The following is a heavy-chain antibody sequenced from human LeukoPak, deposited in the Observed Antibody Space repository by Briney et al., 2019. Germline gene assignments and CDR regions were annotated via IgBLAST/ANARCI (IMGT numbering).Heavy chain of an antibody. CDR1: GFIFSDYY. D-gene: IGHD6-19*01. CDR2: IKGTGLTT. V-gene: IGHV3-11*01. Sequence: GGSLRLSCAASGFIFSDYYMAWIRQAPGKGLEWISTIKGTGLTTYYADSVKGRFTISRDNAKNSLYLQMNSLRAEDTAVYYCARGRGAVAGTLRPANYYYYYMDVWGKGTTVTISS. J-gene: IGHJ6*03. CDR3: ARGRGAVAGTLRPANYYYYYMDV.